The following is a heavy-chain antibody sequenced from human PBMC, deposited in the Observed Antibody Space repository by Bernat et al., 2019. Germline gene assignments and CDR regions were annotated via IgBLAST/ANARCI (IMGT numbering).Heavy chain of an antibody. D-gene: IGHD3-22*01. Sequence: QVQLVQSGAEVKKPGSSVKVSCKASGGTFSSYAISWVRQAPGQGLEWMGGISPIFGTANYAQKFQGRVTITADKSTSTAYMELSSLRSEDTAVYYCASCYYYDSSGYYLLSEFDYWGQGTLVTVSS. CDR1: GGTFSSYA. CDR3: ASCYYYDSSGYYLLSEFDY. CDR2: ISPIFGTA. V-gene: IGHV1-69*06. J-gene: IGHJ4*02.